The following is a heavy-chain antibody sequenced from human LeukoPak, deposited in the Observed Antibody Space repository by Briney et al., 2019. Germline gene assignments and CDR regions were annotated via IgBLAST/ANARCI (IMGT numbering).Heavy chain of an antibody. CDR2: IYYSGST. D-gene: IGHD3-16*01. J-gene: IGHJ6*02. V-gene: IGHV4-30-4*02. CDR3: TRKGGRGTSGMDV. CDR1: GGSISSGDYY. Sequence: SETLSLTCTVSGGSISSGDYYWSWIRQPPGKGLEWIGYIYYSGSTYYNPSLKSRVTISVDTSKNQFSLKLSSVTAADTAVYYCTRKGGRGTSGMDVWGQGTTVTVSS.